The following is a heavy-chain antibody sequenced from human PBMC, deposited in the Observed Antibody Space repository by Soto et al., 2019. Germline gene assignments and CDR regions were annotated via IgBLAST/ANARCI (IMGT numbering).Heavy chain of an antibody. CDR3: ATFHRGYSYGFIDY. V-gene: IGHV4-39*01. CDR2: IYYSGST. D-gene: IGHD5-18*01. CDR1: GGSISSSSYY. J-gene: IGHJ4*02. Sequence: SETLSLTCTVSGGSISSSSYYWGWIRQPPGKGLEWIGSIYYSGSTYYNPSLKSRVTISVDTSKNQFSLKLSSVTAADTAVYYCATFHRGYSYGFIDYWGQGTLVTVSS.